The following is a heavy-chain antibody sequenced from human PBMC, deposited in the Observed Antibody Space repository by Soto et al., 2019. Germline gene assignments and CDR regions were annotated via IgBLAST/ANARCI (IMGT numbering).Heavy chain of an antibody. CDR3: ARERMVYATNYYYYGMDV. Sequence: GASVKVSCKASGYTFTGYYMHWVRQAPGQGLEWMGWIDPNSGGTNYAQKFQGWVTMTRDTSISTAYMELSRLRSDDTAVYYCARERMVYATNYYYYGMDVWGQGTTVTVSS. D-gene: IGHD2-8*01. J-gene: IGHJ6*02. CDR1: GYTFTGYY. V-gene: IGHV1-2*04. CDR2: IDPNSGGT.